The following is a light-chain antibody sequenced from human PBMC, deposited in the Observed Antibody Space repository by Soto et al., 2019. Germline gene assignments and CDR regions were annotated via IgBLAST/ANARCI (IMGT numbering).Light chain of an antibody. J-gene: IGLJ1*01. CDR2: EVS. V-gene: IGLV2-14*01. CDR1: TSDVGGYDY. Sequence: QSVLTQPASVSGSPGQSITISCTGTTSDVGGYDYVSWYQQHPGQAPKLLIFEVSTRPSGVSHRFSGSKSGNTASLSISGLQAEDAADYFCYSFTTGITLYVFGTGTKLTVL. CDR3: YSFTTGITLYV.